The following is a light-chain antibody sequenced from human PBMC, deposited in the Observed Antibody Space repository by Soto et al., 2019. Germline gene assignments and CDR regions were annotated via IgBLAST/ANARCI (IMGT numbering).Light chain of an antibody. CDR2: AAS. Sequence: SRMPHSASSLSASVGDRATLTCRASQSISSYLNWYQQKPGKAPKVLIYAASSLQSGVPSRFSGSGSGTDFALTVSSLQPEDFATYYCQKSYTTVYNFGLGTTVDIK. CDR3: QKSYTTVYN. J-gene: IGKJ2*01. V-gene: IGKV1-39*01. CDR1: QSISSY.